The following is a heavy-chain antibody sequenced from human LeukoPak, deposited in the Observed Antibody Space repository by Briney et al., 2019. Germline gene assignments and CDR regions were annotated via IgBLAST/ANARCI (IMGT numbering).Heavy chain of an antibody. D-gene: IGHD6-13*01. CDR1: GGSFSGYY. Sequence: PSETLSLTCAVYGGSFSGYYWSWIRQPPGKGLEWIGEINHSGSTNYNPSLKSRVTISVDTSKNQFSLKLSSVTAADTAVYYCAKSSTGAPGWFDPWGQGTLVTVSS. CDR3: AKSSTGAPGWFDP. CDR2: INHSGST. V-gene: IGHV4-34*01. J-gene: IGHJ5*02.